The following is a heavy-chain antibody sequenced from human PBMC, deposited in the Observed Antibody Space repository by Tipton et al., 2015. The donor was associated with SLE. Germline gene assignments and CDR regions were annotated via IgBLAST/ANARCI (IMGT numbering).Heavy chain of an antibody. Sequence: QLVQSGAEVKKPGVSVKVSCKASGYTFTGYYMHWVRQAPGQGLEWMGWIYPNSGGTNYAQKFQGRVTMTRDTSISTAYMELRRLRSDDTAVYYCARDGTAVTTGYFDYWGQGTLVTVSS. CDR2: IYPNSGGT. V-gene: IGHV1-2*02. J-gene: IGHJ4*02. CDR1: GYTFTGYY. CDR3: ARDGTAVTTGYFDY. D-gene: IGHD4-17*01.